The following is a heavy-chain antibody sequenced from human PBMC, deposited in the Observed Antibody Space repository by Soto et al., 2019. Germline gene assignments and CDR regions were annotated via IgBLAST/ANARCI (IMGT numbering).Heavy chain of an antibody. V-gene: IGHV3-30-3*01. CDR2: ISYDGSNK. J-gene: IGHJ4*02. CDR1: GFTFSSYA. Sequence: GGSLRLSCAASGFTFSSYAMHWVRQAPGKGLEWVAVISYDGSNKYYADSVKGRFTISRDNSENTLYLQMNSLRAEDTAVYYCASFSYYDSSGYFHPNYYFDYWGQGTLVTVSS. D-gene: IGHD3-22*01. CDR3: ASFSYYDSSGYFHPNYYFDY.